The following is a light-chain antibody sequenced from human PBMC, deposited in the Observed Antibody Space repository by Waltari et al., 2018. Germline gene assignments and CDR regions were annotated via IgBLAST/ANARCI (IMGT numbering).Light chain of an antibody. CDR2: DAS. CDR1: QSVSSY. Sequence: EIVLTQSPATLSLSPGERANLSCRALQSVSSYLAWYQQKPGQAPMLLIYDASNRATGIPARFSGSGSGTDFTLTISSLEPEDFAVYYCQQRSNWPPTFGQGTKVEIK. J-gene: IGKJ1*01. V-gene: IGKV3-11*01. CDR3: QQRSNWPPT.